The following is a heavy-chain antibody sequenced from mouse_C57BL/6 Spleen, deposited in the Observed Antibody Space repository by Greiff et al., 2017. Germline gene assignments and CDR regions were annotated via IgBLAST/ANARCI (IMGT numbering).Heavy chain of an antibody. D-gene: IGHD2-4*01. J-gene: IGHJ4*01. CDR1: GYTFTSYW. CDR2: IYPGSGST. CDR3: ARGGLRPYYYAMDY. V-gene: IGHV1-55*01. Sequence: QVQLKQPGAELVKPGASVKMSCKASGYTFTSYWITWVKQRPGQGLEWIGDIYPGSGSTNYNEKFKSKATLTVDTSSSTAYMQLSSLTSEDSAVYYCARGGLRPYYYAMDYWGQGTSVTVSS.